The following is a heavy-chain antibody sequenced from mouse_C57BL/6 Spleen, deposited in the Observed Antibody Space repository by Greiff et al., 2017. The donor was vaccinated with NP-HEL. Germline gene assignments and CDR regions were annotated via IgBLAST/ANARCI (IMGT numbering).Heavy chain of an antibody. CDR2: IWSDGST. D-gene: IGHD2-3*01. V-gene: IGHV2-6-1*01. CDR1: GFSLTSYG. Sequence: VQLQQSGPGLVAPSQSLSITCTVSGFSLTSYGVHWVRQPPGKGLEWLVVIWSDGSTTYNSAPKSRLSISKDNSKSQVFLKMNSLQTDDTAMYYCARHGIYDGYYGYAMDYWGQGTSVTVSS. J-gene: IGHJ4*01. CDR3: ARHGIYDGYYGYAMDY.